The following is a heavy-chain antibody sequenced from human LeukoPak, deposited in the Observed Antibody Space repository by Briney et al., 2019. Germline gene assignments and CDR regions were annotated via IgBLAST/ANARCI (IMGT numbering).Heavy chain of an antibody. V-gene: IGHV3-7*03. CDR2: IAANGNDK. J-gene: IGHJ4*02. Sequence: PGGSLRLSCAASGFTFRKYWMVWVRQAPGRGLEWVATIAANGNDKDYEDALQGRFTISRDNTRNSLSLRIDSLRAEDTAQYYCAREVFFQFDNWGQGALVTVSS. CDR3: AREVFFQFDN. CDR1: GFTFRKYW.